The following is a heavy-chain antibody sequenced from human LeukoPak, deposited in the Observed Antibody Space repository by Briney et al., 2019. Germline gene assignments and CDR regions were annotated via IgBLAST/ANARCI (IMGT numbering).Heavy chain of an antibody. CDR3: ARGGRHNWNYRYYYYYMDV. CDR1: GDSISSSSYY. D-gene: IGHD1-7*01. J-gene: IGHJ6*03. Sequence: SETLSLTCTVSGDSISSSSYYWGWMRQPPGKGLEWIGTFYHSGSTNYNPSLKSRVTISVDKSKNQFSLKLSSATAADTAVYYCARGGRHNWNYRYYYYYMDVWGKGTTVTVSS. CDR2: FYHSGST. V-gene: IGHV4-39*07.